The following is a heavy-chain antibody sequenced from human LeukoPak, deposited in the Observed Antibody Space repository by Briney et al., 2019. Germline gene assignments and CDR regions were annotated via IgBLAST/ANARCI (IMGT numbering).Heavy chain of an antibody. CDR1: GYTFTSYD. CDR2: INPNSGGT. J-gene: IGHJ4*02. CDR3: ARDRTGTTGYDY. D-gene: IGHD1-1*01. Sequence: ASVKVSCKASGYTFTSYDINWVRQAPGQGLEWMGWINPNSGGTNYAQKFQGRVTMTRDTSISTAYMELSRLRSDDTAVYYCARDRTGTTGYDYWGQGTLVTVSS. V-gene: IGHV1-2*02.